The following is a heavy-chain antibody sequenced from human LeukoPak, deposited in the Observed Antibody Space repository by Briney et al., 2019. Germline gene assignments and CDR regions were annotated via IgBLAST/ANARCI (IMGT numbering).Heavy chain of an antibody. Sequence: ASVKVSCKASGYTFTSYGISWVRQAPGQGLEWMGWIGAYNGDTNYAQKLQGRVTMTTDTSTSTAYMELRSLRSDDTAVYYCARGGPAPHRITLIVVASSTDAFDIWGQGTMVTVPS. CDR2: IGAYNGDT. D-gene: IGHD3-22*01. J-gene: IGHJ3*02. CDR1: GYTFTSYG. CDR3: ARGGPAPHRITLIVVASSTDAFDI. V-gene: IGHV1-18*01.